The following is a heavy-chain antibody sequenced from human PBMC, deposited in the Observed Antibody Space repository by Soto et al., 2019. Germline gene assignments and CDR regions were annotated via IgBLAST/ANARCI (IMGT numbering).Heavy chain of an antibody. Sequence: QVQLVESGGGMVQPGRSLRLSCTVSGFTFSTYDMHWVRQAPGKGLEWVAVVSYDAGYKNYADSVKGRFTISRDNSKNNHYLKTHGLRPEDPGVYYCAKVSISKASAVTFDSWGQGTLVTVSS. CDR3: AKVSISKASAVTFDS. D-gene: IGHD2-15*01. CDR1: GFTFSTYD. CDR2: VSYDAGYK. J-gene: IGHJ4*02. V-gene: IGHV3-30*18.